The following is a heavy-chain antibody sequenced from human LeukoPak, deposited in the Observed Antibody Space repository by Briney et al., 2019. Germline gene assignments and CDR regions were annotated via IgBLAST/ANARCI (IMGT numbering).Heavy chain of an antibody. V-gene: IGHV3-30-3*01. D-gene: IGHD6-19*01. Sequence: GGSLRLSCAASGFTFSSYAMHWVRQAPGKGLEWVAVISYDGSNKYYADSVKGRFTISRDNSKNTLYLEMNSLRVEDTAVYYCVPEEKYSSGWYYFDYWGQGTLVTVSS. CDR1: GFTFSSYA. J-gene: IGHJ4*02. CDR3: VPEEKYSSGWYYFDY. CDR2: ISYDGSNK.